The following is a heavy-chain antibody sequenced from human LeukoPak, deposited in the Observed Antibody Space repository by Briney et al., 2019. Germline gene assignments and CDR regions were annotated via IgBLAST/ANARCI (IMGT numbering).Heavy chain of an antibody. D-gene: IGHD3-22*01. V-gene: IGHV5-51*01. CDR1: GYSFSNYW. CDR2: IYPGDSDT. J-gene: IGHJ3*02. Sequence: GESLKISCQGSGYSFSNYWIGWVRQMPGKGLEWIGIIYPGDSDTRYNPSFQGQVTISADKSISTAYLQWTTLKASDTAIYYCARRRTYYDSSGYGIDIWGQGTMVTVSS. CDR3: ARRRTYYDSSGYGIDI.